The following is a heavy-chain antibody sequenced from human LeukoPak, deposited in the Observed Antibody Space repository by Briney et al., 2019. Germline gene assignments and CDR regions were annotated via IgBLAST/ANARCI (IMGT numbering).Heavy chain of an antibody. CDR2: IRNKGYGGTT. CDR1: GFTFGDYA. CDR3: SRSEYGGNSCLDY. J-gene: IGHJ4*02. Sequence: GGSLRLSCTAYGFTFGDYAISWVRQAPGKGLEGVGFIRNKGYGGTTEYAASVKGRFTISRDDSKSIAYLQMNSLKSEDTAVYYCSRSEYGGNSCLDYWGQGTLVTVSS. D-gene: IGHD4-23*01. V-gene: IGHV3-49*04.